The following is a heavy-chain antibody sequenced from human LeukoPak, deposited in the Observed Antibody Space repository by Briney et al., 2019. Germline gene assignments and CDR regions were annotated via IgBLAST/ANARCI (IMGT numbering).Heavy chain of an antibody. CDR3: TTERELWFGELLPNDDY. CDR1: GFTFSNAW. Sequence: GGSLRLSCAASGFTFSNAWMSWVRQAPGKGLEWVGRIKSKTDGGTTDYAAPVKGRFTISRDDSKNTLYLQMNSLKTEDTAVYYCTTERELWFGELLPNDDYWGQGTLVTVSS. V-gene: IGHV3-15*01. J-gene: IGHJ4*02. D-gene: IGHD3-10*01. CDR2: IKSKTDGGTT.